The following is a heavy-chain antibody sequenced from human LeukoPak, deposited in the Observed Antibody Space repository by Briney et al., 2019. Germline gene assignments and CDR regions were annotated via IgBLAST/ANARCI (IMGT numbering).Heavy chain of an antibody. CDR3: ARNRDTAMTN. CDR1: GGSISSGGYY. Sequence: PSETLSLTCTVSGGSISSGGYYWSWIRQPPGKGLEWIGYIYHSGSTYYNPSLKSRVTISVDRSKNQFSLKLSSVTAADTAVYYCARNRDTAMTNWGQGTLVTVSS. CDR2: IYHSGST. D-gene: IGHD5-18*01. J-gene: IGHJ4*02. V-gene: IGHV4-30-2*01.